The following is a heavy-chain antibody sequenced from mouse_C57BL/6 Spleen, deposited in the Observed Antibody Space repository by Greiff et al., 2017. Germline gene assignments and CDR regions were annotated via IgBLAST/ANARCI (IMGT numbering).Heavy chain of an antibody. V-gene: IGHV5-17*01. Sequence: VQLQESGGGLVKPGGSLKLSCAASGFTFSDYGMHWVRQAPEKGLEWVAYISSGSSTIYYADTVKGRFTISSDNAKNTLFLQMTSLRSDDTAMYYCASITTVVVPYAMDDWGQGTSVTVSS. CDR1: GFTFSDYG. CDR3: ASITTVVVPYAMDD. CDR2: ISSGSSTI. D-gene: IGHD1-1*01. J-gene: IGHJ4*01.